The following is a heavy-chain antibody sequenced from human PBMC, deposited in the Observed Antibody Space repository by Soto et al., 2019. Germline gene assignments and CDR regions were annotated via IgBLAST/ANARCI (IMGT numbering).Heavy chain of an antibody. CDR3: ARDPGYYDSSGYLDY. D-gene: IGHD3-22*01. V-gene: IGHV3-33*01. J-gene: IGHJ4*02. CDR1: GFTFSSYG. Sequence: GGFLRLSGAASGFTFSSYGMHWVRQAPGKGLEWVAVIWYDGSNNYYADSVKARFTISRDNSKNTLYLQMNSLRAEDTAVYYCARDPGYYDSSGYLDYWGQGTLVTVSS. CDR2: IWYDGSNN.